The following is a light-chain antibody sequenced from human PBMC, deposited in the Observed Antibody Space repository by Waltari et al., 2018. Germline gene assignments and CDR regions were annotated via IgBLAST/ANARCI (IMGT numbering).Light chain of an antibody. CDR2: LGS. J-gene: IGKJ4*01. CDR3: MQVLHAPFT. Sequence: DVVMTQSPLSLPVTPGEPASISCRSSRSFLWSDGYSYLDWYLQKPGQVPQVLIYLGSNRTSGVPDRFSGSGSGTDFTLKISRVEAEDVGVYYCMQVLHAPFTFGGGTKVEIK. V-gene: IGKV2-28*01. CDR1: RSFLWSDGYSY.